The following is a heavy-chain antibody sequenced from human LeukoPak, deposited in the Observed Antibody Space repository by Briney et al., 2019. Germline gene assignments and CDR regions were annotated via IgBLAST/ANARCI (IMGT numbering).Heavy chain of an antibody. J-gene: IGHJ4*02. CDR3: AKGAGYDSRGHYRYFDY. D-gene: IGHD3-22*01. V-gene: IGHV3-23*01. Sequence: QPAGSLRLSCAASGFTFSNYGMSWVRQAPGKGLEWVSVINGSGGSTYYADFVEGRFTISRDNSKNTLYLQMNSLSAEDTAVYYCAKGAGYDSRGHYRYFDYWGQRTLVTDSS. CDR1: GFTFSNYG. CDR2: INGSGGST.